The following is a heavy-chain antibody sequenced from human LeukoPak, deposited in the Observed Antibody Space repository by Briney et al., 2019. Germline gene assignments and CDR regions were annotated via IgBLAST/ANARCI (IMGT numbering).Heavy chain of an antibody. CDR2: ISGSGGST. Sequence: GGSLRLSCAASGFTFSSYAMSWVRQAPGKGLEWVSAISGSGGSTYYADSVKGRFTISRDNSKNTLYLQMNSLRAEDTALYYCAKPTRGYCSSTSCPMGGNYFDYWGQGTLVTVSS. D-gene: IGHD2-2*01. CDR3: AKPTRGYCSSTSCPMGGNYFDY. J-gene: IGHJ4*02. CDR1: GFTFSSYA. V-gene: IGHV3-23*01.